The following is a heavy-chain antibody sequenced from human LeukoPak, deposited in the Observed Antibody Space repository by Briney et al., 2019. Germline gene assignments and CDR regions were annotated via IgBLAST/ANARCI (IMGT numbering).Heavy chain of an antibody. V-gene: IGHV4-4*09. CDR3: ARGHFDSSGSSNPLDS. J-gene: IGHJ4*02. D-gene: IGHD3-22*01. CDR2: IHTSGNT. Sequence: SETLSLTCTVSGASISSYYWSWIRQPPGKGLEWIGYIHTSGNTNSSPSLKSRVTMSVDTSKNEFSLKLRSVAAADTALYYCARGHFDSSGSSNPLDSRGQGTLVTVSS. CDR1: GASISSYY.